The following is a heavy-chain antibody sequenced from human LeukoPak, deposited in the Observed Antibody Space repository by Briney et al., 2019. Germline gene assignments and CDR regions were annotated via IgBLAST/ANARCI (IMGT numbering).Heavy chain of an antibody. CDR3: ARDVHIGVHYYDSSGYFDY. CDR1: GFTFSSYW. V-gene: IGHV3-7*01. CDR2: IKQDGSEK. J-gene: IGHJ4*02. Sequence: GGSLRLSCAASGFTFSSYWMSWVRQAPGKGLEWVANIKQDGSEKYYVDSVKGRFTISRDNAKNSLYLQMNSLRAEDTAVYYCARDVHIGVHYYDSSGYFDYWGQGTLVTVSS. D-gene: IGHD3-22*01.